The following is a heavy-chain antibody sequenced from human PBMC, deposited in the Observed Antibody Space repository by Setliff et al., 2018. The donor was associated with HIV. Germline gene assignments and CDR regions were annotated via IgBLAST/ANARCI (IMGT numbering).Heavy chain of an antibody. CDR1: GGSVSDYY. Sequence: PSETLSLTCGFYGGSVSDYYWSWIRQPPGKGLEWVGRIQSKTDGGTTDYAAPVKGRFTISRDASRKTLYLHMNSLRTEDTAVYYCTRNNVAWYQPLGYFDLWGRGNQVTVSS. V-gene: IGHV3-15*01. D-gene: IGHD2-2*01. CDR3: TRNNVAWYQPLGYFDL. J-gene: IGHJ2*01. CDR2: IQSKTDGGTT.